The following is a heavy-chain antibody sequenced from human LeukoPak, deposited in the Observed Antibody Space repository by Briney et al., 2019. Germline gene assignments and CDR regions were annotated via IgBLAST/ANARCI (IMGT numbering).Heavy chain of an antibody. CDR3: VTRMSSSSLLDY. Sequence: GGFLRLSCAASGFTYSSYWMHWVRQAPGKGLVWVSRINSDGSSTSYADSVKGRFTISRDNAKNTLYLQMNSLRAEDTAVYYCVTRMSSSSLLDYWGQGTLVTVSS. CDR2: INSDGSST. CDR1: GFTYSSYW. J-gene: IGHJ4*02. D-gene: IGHD6-6*01. V-gene: IGHV3-74*01.